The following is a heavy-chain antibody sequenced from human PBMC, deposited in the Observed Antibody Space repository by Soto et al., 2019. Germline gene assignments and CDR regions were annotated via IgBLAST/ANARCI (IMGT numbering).Heavy chain of an antibody. Sequence: SETLSLTCTVSGGSISSYYWSWIRQPPGKGLEWIGYIYFSGGTNYNPSLKSRVTISVDTSKNQFSLKLSSVTAADTAVYYCARESRSWYGSIWDYWVQGTLVTVS. CDR1: GGSISSYY. CDR3: ARESRSWYGSIWDY. D-gene: IGHD6-13*01. CDR2: IYFSGGT. J-gene: IGHJ4*02. V-gene: IGHV4-59*12.